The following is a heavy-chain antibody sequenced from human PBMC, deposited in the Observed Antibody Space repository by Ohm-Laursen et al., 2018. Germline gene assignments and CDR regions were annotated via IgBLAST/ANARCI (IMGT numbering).Heavy chain of an antibody. CDR3: ARDSGSYLRDY. V-gene: IGHV4-4*07. CDR1: GYSISSGYY. J-gene: IGHJ4*02. D-gene: IGHD1-26*01. CDR2: IYTSGST. Sequence: PSDTLSLTCAVSGYSISSGYYWGWIRQPAGKGLEWIGRIYTSGSTNYNPSLKSRVTMSVDTSKNQFSLKLSSVTAADTAVYYCARDSGSYLRDYWGQGTLVTVSS.